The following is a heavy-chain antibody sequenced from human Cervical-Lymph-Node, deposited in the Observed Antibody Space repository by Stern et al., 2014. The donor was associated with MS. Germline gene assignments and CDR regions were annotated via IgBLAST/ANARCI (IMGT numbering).Heavy chain of an antibody. CDR2: VSYDGLNE. CDR3: ARGAYIYGFDGFSGAFDL. CDR1: GFTFTSYA. Sequence: VQLVESGGGVVQPGKSLRLSCGTSGFTFTSYAMHWVRQAPGKGLDWVAGVSYDGLNEYYADSVKGRFTISRDNSKKTVSLQMNSLRPEDTALYYCARGAYIYGFDGFSGAFDLWGQGTMVTVSS. J-gene: IGHJ3*01. V-gene: IGHV3-30*04. D-gene: IGHD5-18*01.